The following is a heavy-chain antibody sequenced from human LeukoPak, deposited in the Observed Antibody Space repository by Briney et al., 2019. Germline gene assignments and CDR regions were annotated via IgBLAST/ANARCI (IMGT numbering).Heavy chain of an antibody. D-gene: IGHD2-2*01. V-gene: IGHV4-34*01. CDR3: ARGRLRGVVVPVASNYFAY. CDR1: GGSFSGYY. CDR2: INHSGST. Sequence: NPSETLSLTCAVYGGSFSGYYWSWIRQPPGKGLEWIGEINHSGSTNYNPSLKSRVTISVDTSKNQFSLKLSSVTAADTAVYYCARGRLRGVVVPVASNYFAYTGQGTLVTVSS. J-gene: IGHJ4*02.